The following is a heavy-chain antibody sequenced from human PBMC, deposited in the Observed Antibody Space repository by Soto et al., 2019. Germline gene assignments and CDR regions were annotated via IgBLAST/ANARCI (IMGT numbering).Heavy chain of an antibody. V-gene: IGHV1-69*13. Sequence: GASVKVSCKASGGTFSSYAISWVRQAPGQGLEWMGGIIPIFGTANYAQKFQGRVTITADESTSTAYMELSSLRSEDTAVYYCARDRYCSSTSCYYYYGMDVWGQGTTVTVSS. CDR1: GGTFSSYA. J-gene: IGHJ6*02. D-gene: IGHD2-2*01. CDR2: IIPIFGTA. CDR3: ARDRYCSSTSCYYYYGMDV.